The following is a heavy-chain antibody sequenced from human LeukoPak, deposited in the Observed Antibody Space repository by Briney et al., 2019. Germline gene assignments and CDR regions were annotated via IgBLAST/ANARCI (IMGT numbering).Heavy chain of an antibody. CDR1: GGSISSYY. J-gene: IGHJ4*02. CDR2: IYYSGST. Sequence: KPSETLSLTCTVSGGSISSYYWSWIRQPPGKGLEWIGYIYYSGSTNYNPSLKSRVTISVDKSKNQFSLKLSSVTAADTAVYYCARSKDILTGYCFDYWGQGTLVTVPS. CDR3: ARSKDILTGYCFDY. V-gene: IGHV4-59*01. D-gene: IGHD3-9*01.